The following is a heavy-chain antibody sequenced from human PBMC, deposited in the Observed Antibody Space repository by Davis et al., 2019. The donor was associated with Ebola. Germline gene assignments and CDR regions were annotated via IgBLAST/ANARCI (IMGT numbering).Heavy chain of an antibody. Sequence: GESLKISCVASGFTFTGYWMGWVRQAPGTGLEWVANINQYGNERYYADSVKGRFTVSRDNAKNSLYLQMNSLRAEDTAFYYCARRVYDSRGYYYFDYWGQGTLVSVSS. J-gene: IGHJ4*02. D-gene: IGHD3-22*01. CDR1: GFTFTGYW. CDR2: INQYGNER. CDR3: ARRVYDSRGYYYFDY. V-gene: IGHV3-7*03.